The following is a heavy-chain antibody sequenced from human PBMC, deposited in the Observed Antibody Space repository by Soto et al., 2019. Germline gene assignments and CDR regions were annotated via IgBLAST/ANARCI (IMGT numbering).Heavy chain of an antibody. CDR2: IRWDSGTV. CDR1: GFSFDEYA. D-gene: IGHD1-1*01. Sequence: PGGSLRLSCAASGFSFDEYAMYWVRQAPGKGLEWVSGIRWDSGTVGYADSMKGRFTISRDNAKNSLYLQINSLRTDDTAVYYCAKDRATATTDGNDYWSQGTLVTVSS. J-gene: IGHJ4*02. CDR3: AKDRATATTDGNDY. V-gene: IGHV3-9*01.